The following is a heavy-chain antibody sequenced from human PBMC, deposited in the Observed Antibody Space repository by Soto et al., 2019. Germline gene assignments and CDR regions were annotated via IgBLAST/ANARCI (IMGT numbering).Heavy chain of an antibody. V-gene: IGHV3-53*02. CDR1: GFTVNSDY. D-gene: IGHD3-10*01. CDR3: ARSFDYGYIHH. J-gene: IGHJ4*02. Sequence: EVQLVETGGGLTQPGGSLRLSCENSGFTVNSDYMSWVRQAPGKGLEWFSIIYAGGSTYYADSVRGRFTISSDNSRNTLYLQMNSLRVEDTAVYYWARSFDYGYIHHWGQGTLVTVSS. CDR2: IYAGGST.